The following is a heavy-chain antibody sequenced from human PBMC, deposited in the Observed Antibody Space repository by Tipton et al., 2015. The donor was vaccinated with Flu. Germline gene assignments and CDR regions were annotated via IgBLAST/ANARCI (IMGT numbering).Heavy chain of an antibody. CDR1: GFTFSSYE. CDR3: ARARIAAAGTPLDY. V-gene: IGHV3-48*03. D-gene: IGHD6-13*01. J-gene: IGHJ4*02. CDR2: ISSSGSTI. Sequence: VQLVQSGGGLVQPGGSLRLSCAASGFTFSSYEMNWVRQAPGKGLEWVSYISSSGSTIYYADSVKGRFTISRDNAKNSLYLQMNSLRAEDTAVYYCARARIAAAGTPLDYWGQGTLVTVSS.